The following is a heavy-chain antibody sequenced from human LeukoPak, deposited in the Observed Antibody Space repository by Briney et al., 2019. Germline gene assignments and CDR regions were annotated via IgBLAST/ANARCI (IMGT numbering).Heavy chain of an antibody. D-gene: IGHD1-1*01. V-gene: IGHV4-59*01. CDR3: ARVRNWNANYGIDV. Sequence: PSETLSLICSVSGGSLSNYYWSWIRQPPGKGLEWIGYIHFGGSTNYNPSLKSRVTISVDTTKNQFSLKVTSVTAADTAVYYCARVRNWNANYGIDVWGQGTTVTVSS. CDR2: IHFGGST. J-gene: IGHJ6*02. CDR1: GGSLSNYY.